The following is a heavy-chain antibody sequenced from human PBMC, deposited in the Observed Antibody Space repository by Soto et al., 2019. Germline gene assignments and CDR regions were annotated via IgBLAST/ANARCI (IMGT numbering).Heavy chain of an antibody. Sequence: SETLSLTCVVSGDSISSGYHWAWIRQPPGKGLEWVGTFYDGNTYHNPSLRSRITIAVDTSKNQFSLKLNSVAAADTAFYYCATTRGLAVGGSFDYWGQGMLVTVSS. CDR3: ATTRGLAVGGSFDY. CDR1: GDSISSGYH. CDR2: FYDGNT. J-gene: IGHJ4*02. D-gene: IGHD3-10*01. V-gene: IGHV4-38-2*01.